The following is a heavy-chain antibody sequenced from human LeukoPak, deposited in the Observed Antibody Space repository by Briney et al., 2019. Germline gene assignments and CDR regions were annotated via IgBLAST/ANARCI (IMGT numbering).Heavy chain of an antibody. CDR2: ISYSGAT. D-gene: IGHD1-14*01. Sequence: PSETLSLTCTLSGGTVTSSTYFWGWIRQPPGKGLEWIGSISYSGATYYNPSLKSRVSMSVHTSKNQFSLKLSSVTAADTAVYYCARDGFYYHYYMDVWGEGTTVTVPS. CDR3: ARDGFYYHYYMDV. CDR1: GGTVTSSTYF. V-gene: IGHV4-39*07. J-gene: IGHJ6*03.